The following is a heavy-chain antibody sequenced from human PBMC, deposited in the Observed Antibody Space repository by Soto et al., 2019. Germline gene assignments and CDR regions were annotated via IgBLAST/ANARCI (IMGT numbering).Heavy chain of an antibody. J-gene: IGHJ4*02. CDR1: GGSINSGVYY. V-gene: IGHV4-31*03. CDR2: NYHSGTT. D-gene: IGHD4-17*01. CDR3: ARAGDYGDYSFDY. Sequence: QVQLQESGPGLVKPSQTLSLTCTVSGGSINSGVYYWNWIRQHPGKGLEWIGYNYHSGTTYYNPSLRSRATISVDTSERQFSLNLSSVTAADTAVYSCARAGDYGDYSFDYWGQGTLVTVSS.